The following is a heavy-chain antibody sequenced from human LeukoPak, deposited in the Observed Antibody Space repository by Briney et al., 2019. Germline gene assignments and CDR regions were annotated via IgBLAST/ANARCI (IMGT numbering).Heavy chain of an antibody. V-gene: IGHV4-38-2*02. CDR1: GYSLSSGYY. J-gene: IGHJ5*02. Sequence: SETLSLTCTVSGYSLSSGYYWGWIRQPPGKGLEWIGSLYHSGSTYYDPSLKSRVTISVDTSKNQFSLKLSSVTAADTAVYYCARGVGPIIGGGDQYPDKFDPWGQGTLVTVSS. CDR3: ARGVGPIIGGGDQYPDKFDP. CDR2: LYHSGST. D-gene: IGHD2-21*02.